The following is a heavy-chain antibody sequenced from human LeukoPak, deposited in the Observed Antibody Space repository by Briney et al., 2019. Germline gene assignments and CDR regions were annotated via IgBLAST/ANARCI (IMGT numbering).Heavy chain of an antibody. CDR3: ARDRHAGYHDILTGYSSYYYYGMDV. D-gene: IGHD3-9*01. CDR1: GGSISSYY. CDR2: IYYSGST. J-gene: IGHJ6*02. Sequence: SETLSLTCTVSGGSISSYYWSWIRQPPGKGLEWIGYIYYSGSTNYNPSLKSRVTISVDTSKNQFSLKLSSVTAADTAVYYCARDRHAGYHDILTGYSSYYYYGMDVWGQGTTVTVSS. V-gene: IGHV4-59*01.